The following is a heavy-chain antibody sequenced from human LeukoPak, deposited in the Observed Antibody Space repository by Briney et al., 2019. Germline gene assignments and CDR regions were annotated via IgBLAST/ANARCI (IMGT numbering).Heavy chain of an antibody. Sequence: SETLSLTCAVYGGSFSGYYWSWIRQPPGKGLEWIGEINHSGSTNYNPSLKSRVTISVDTSKNQFSLKLSSVTAADTAVYYCARGCRVVIYYYYGMDVWGQGTTVTVSS. CDR3: ARGCRVVIYYYYGMDV. CDR1: GGSFSGYY. CDR2: INHSGST. D-gene: IGHD3-3*01. J-gene: IGHJ6*02. V-gene: IGHV4-34*01.